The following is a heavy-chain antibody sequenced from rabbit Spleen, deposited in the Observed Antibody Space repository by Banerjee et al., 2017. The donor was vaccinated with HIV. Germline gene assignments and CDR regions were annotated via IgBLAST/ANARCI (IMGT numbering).Heavy chain of an antibody. CDR1: GFSFSSSDY. CDR2: IAGSSSGFT. D-gene: IGHD1-1*01. V-gene: IGHV1S40*01. Sequence: QSLEESGGGLVQPEGSLALTCKASGFSFSSSDYICWVRQAPGKGLEWISCIAGSSSGFTYSATWAKGRFTISKTSSTTVTLQMTSLTAADTATYFCVRGASSSGYYSLW. CDR3: VRGASSSGYYSL. J-gene: IGHJ4*01.